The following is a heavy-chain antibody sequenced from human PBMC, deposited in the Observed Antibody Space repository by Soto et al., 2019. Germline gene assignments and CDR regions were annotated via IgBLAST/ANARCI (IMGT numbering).Heavy chain of an antibody. CDR2: ISAYNGNT. J-gene: IGHJ2*01. D-gene: IGHD3-22*01. CDR1: GYTFTSYG. CDR3: ARNPPYYYDSSGYTNWYFDL. Sequence: ASVKVSCKASGYTFTSYGISWVRQAPGQGLEWMGWISAYNGNTNYAQKLQGRVTMTTDTSTSTAYMELRSLRSDDTAVYYCARNPPYYYDSSGYTNWYFDLWGRGTLVTVSS. V-gene: IGHV1-18*04.